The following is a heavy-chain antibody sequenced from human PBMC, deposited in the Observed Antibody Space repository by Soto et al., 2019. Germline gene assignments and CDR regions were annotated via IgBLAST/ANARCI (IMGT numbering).Heavy chain of an antibody. Sequence: SETLSLTCTVSGGSISSYYWSWIRQPPGKGLEWIGYIYYSGSTNYNPSLKSRVTISVDTSKNQFSLKLSSVTAADTAVYYCAREEGGSYSFDYWGQGTLVTVSS. V-gene: IGHV4-59*01. CDR2: IYYSGST. D-gene: IGHD1-26*01. CDR3: AREEGGSYSFDY. J-gene: IGHJ4*02. CDR1: GGSISSYY.